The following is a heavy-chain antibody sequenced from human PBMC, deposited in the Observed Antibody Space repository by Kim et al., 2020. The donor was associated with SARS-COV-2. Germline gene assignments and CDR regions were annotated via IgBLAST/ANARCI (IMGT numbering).Heavy chain of an antibody. CDR3: AKDGITMVQGVNYFDY. Sequence: SVKRRFTIPRENAKNSLYLQMNSLRAEDTALYYCAKDGITMVQGVNYFDYWGQGTLVTVSS. J-gene: IGHJ4*02. D-gene: IGHD3-10*01. V-gene: IGHV3-9*01.